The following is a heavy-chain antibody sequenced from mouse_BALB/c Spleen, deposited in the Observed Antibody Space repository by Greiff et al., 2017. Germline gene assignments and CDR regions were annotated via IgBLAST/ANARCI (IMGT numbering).Heavy chain of an antibody. D-gene: IGHD2-4*01. CDR1: GFSLSTSGMG. CDR3: ARRAQIYYDYDEGWYFDV. CDR2: IYWDDDK. V-gene: IGHV8-12*01. Sequence: QVTLKVSGPGILQPSQTLSLTCSFSGFSLSTSGMGVSWIRQPSGKGLEWLAHIYWDDDKRYNPSLKSRLTISKDTSRNQVFLKITSVDTADTATYYCARRAQIYYDYDEGWYFDVWGAGTTVTVSS. J-gene: IGHJ1*01.